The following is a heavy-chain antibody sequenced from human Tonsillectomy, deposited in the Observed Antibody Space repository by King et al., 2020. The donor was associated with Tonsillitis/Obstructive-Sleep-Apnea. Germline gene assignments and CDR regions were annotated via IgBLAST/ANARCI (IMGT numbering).Heavy chain of an antibody. J-gene: IGHJ5*02. CDR3: ARIGYSSSSSCWFDP. CDR1: GDSFTTNW. Sequence: QLVQSGAEVKKPGESLRISCKGTGDSFTTNWVAWVRQVPGKGLEWMGRIDPRDSYTTYTPSFQGHLTISADKSITTAYLQWSSLKPSDTAIYYCARIGYSSSSSCWFDPWGQGTRVTVSS. D-gene: IGHD2-2*03. CDR2: IDPRDSYT. V-gene: IGHV5-10-1*01.